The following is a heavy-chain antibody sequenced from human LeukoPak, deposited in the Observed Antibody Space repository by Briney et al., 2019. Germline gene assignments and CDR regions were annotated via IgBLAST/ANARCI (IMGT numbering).Heavy chain of an antibody. J-gene: IGHJ3*01. V-gene: IGHV3-30*18. CDR2: ISYDGRNK. CDR1: EFTFNNHD. Sequence: PGRSLRLSCAASEFTFNNHDMHWVRQAPGKGLEWVAAISYDGRNKYYADSVKGRFTISRDNSKNTLNLQMNSLRTEDTAVFYCAKPRDIDSWAFDVWGQGTTVTVSS. CDR3: AKPRDIDSWAFDV. D-gene: IGHD2-15*01.